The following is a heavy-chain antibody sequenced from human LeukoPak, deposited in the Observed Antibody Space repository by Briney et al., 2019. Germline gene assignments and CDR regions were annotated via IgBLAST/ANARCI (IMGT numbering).Heavy chain of an antibody. CDR2: IYAGDSDT. CDR3: ATTLRYSSGMAI. Sequence: GESLKISCKGSGYRFTDYWIGWVRQIPGKGLGWMGIIYAGDSDTRNSPCFQGQVTISADKSISTAYLQWSSLKASDTAMYYCATTLRYSSGMAIWGQGTTVTVSS. CDR1: GYRFTDYW. D-gene: IGHD3-9*01. V-gene: IGHV5-51*01. J-gene: IGHJ6*02.